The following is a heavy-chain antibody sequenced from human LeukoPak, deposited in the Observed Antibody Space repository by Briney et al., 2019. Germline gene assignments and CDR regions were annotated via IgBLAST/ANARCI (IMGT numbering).Heavy chain of an antibody. V-gene: IGHV1-2*02. CDR3: ARDGTSWFMDYYYYMDV. CDR2: SNPNSGGT. D-gene: IGHD2-2*01. J-gene: IGHJ6*03. Sequence: ASVKVSCKASGYTFTCYYMHWVRQAPGQGHEWIGWSNPNSGGTNYAQKFHGRATITRDTSISTAYMELSRLRSDDTAVYYCARDGTSWFMDYYYYMDVWGKGTTVTVSS. CDR1: GYTFTCYY.